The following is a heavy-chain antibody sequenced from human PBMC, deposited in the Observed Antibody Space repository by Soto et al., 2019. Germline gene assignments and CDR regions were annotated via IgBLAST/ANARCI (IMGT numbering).Heavy chain of an antibody. CDR1: GFILGSHA. J-gene: IGHJ4*02. V-gene: IGHV3-23*01. CDR3: ARDLQYHYGSYFDS. Sequence: EVQLLESGGGLVQPGGSLRLSCAASGFILGSHAMIWVRQAPGKGLEWVSAISGSGGSTYYADSVKGRFTISRDNSKNILYLQMNSLRAEDTAVYFCARDLQYHYGSYFDSWGQGTLVTVSS. D-gene: IGHD2-2*01. CDR2: ISGSGGST.